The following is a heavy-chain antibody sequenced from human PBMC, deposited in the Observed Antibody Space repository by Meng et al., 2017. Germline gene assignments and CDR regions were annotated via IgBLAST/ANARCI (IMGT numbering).Heavy chain of an antibody. CDR1: WDSVFSNTDD. CDR3: SRLAQDRYFDY. Sequence: QEPGPGLVNPAPAPSMLCAIAWDSVFSNTDDWNWSRPPPSRVLELLGRTYYRSKRYNDYEVSVKSRITINPDTTKNQLSLQLKSVTTEDTDLYYCSRLAQDRYFDYWGQGTLVTVSS. CDR2: TYYRSKRYN. V-gene: IGHV6-1*01. D-gene: IGHD2-15*01. J-gene: IGHJ4*02.